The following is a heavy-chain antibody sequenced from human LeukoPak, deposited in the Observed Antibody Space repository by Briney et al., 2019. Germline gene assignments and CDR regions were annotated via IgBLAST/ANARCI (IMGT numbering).Heavy chain of an antibody. Sequence: PGGSLRLSCAASGFTFSSYSMNWVRQAPGKGLEWVSSISSSSSYIYYADSVKGRFTISRDNAKNSLYLQMNSLRAEDTAVYYCAREGDCSSTSCYRTAYYYYGMDVWGQGTTVTVSS. V-gene: IGHV3-21*01. J-gene: IGHJ6*02. CDR1: GFTFSSYS. CDR2: ISSSSSYI. CDR3: AREGDCSSTSCYRTAYYYYGMDV. D-gene: IGHD2-2*01.